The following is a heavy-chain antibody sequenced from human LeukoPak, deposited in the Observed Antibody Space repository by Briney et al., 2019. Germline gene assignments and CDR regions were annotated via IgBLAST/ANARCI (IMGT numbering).Heavy chain of an antibody. V-gene: IGHV3-21*01. Sequence: AGGSLRLSCAASGFTFSSYSMNWVRQAPGKGLEWVSSISSSSSYIYYADSVKGRFTISRDNAKNSLYLQMNSLRAEDTAVYYCARGSLGYSYGFGYWGQGTLVTVSS. CDR2: ISSSSSYI. CDR1: GFTFSSYS. J-gene: IGHJ4*02. D-gene: IGHD5-18*01. CDR3: ARGSLGYSYGFGY.